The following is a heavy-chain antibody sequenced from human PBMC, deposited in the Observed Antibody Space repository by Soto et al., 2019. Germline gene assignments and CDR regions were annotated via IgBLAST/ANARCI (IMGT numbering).Heavy chain of an antibody. D-gene: IGHD2-15*01. J-gene: IGHJ5*02. CDR3: VRERGDGYCSGGSCDWFDP. Sequence: PSQTLSLTCAISGDSVSSNSAAWNWIRQSPSRGLEWLGRTYYRSKLYNDYAVSVKSRITINPDTSKNQFSLQLNSVTPEDTAVYYCVRERGDGYCSGGSCDWFDPWGQGTLVTVSS. V-gene: IGHV6-1*01. CDR1: GDSVSSNSAA. CDR2: TYYRSKLYN.